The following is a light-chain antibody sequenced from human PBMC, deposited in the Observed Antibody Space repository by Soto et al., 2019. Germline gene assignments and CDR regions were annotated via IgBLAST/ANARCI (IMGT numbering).Light chain of an antibody. CDR2: GAS. Sequence: EIVMTQSPATLSVSPGERATLSCRASQSISSKLAWYQQKPGQAPRLLIYGASTRATGIPVRFSGSGSGTEFTLTITSLQSEDFAVYHCQQYNNWEAWTFGQGTRVEIK. V-gene: IGKV3-15*01. CDR3: QQYNNWEAWT. CDR1: QSISSK. J-gene: IGKJ1*01.